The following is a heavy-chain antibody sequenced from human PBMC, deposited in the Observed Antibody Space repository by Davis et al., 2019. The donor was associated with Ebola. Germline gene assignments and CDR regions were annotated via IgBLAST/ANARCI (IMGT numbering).Heavy chain of an antibody. V-gene: IGHV4-4*07. CDR1: GGSISSYY. CDR3: ARDRKQLGYYYGMDV. J-gene: IGHJ6*02. D-gene: IGHD3-16*01. Sequence: PSETLSLTCTVSGGSISSYYWSWIRQPAGKGLEWIGRIYTSGSTNYNPSLKSRVTMSVDTSKNQFSLKLSSVTAADTAVYYCARDRKQLGYYYGMDVWGQGTTVTVSS. CDR2: IYTSGST.